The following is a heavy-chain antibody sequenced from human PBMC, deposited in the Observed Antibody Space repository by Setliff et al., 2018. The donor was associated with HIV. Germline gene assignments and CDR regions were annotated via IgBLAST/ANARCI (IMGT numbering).Heavy chain of an antibody. V-gene: IGHV4-39*01. CDR3: ARHQSGYNFSPFDN. CDR1: SGSFSSRHY. Sequence: SETLSLTCTVSSGSFSSRHYWGWIRQSPGKGLEWIGSVSYSGTTYYNPSLRSRITISVDTSKNQFSLIVSSVTAADAATYYCARHQSGYNFSPFDNWGLGSLVTVSS. J-gene: IGHJ4*02. D-gene: IGHD5-12*01. CDR2: VSYSGTT.